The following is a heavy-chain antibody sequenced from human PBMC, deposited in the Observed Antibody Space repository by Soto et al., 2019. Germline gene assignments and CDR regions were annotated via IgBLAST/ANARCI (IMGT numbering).Heavy chain of an antibody. CDR2: IDWDDDK. CDR3: ARICGGSGPQPHAFDI. D-gene: IGHD6-19*01. Sequence: SGPTLVNPTQTLTLTCTFSGFSLSTSGMCVSWIRQPPGKALEWLARIDWDDDKYYSTSLKTRLTISKDTSKNQVVLTMTNMDPVDTATYYCARICGGSGPQPHAFDIWGQGTMVTVSS. V-gene: IGHV2-70*11. CDR1: GFSLSTSGMC. J-gene: IGHJ3*02.